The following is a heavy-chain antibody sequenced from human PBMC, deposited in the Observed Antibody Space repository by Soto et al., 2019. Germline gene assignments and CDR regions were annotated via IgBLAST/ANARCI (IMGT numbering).Heavy chain of an antibody. J-gene: IGHJ3*02. Sequence: SETLSLTCTVSGGSISSYYWSWIRQPPGKGLEWIGYIYYSGSTNYNPSLKSRVTISVDTSKNQFSLKLSSVTAADTAVYYCARRGGSSGWYDAFDIWGQGTMVTVSS. CDR2: IYYSGST. CDR1: GGSISSYY. D-gene: IGHD6-19*01. V-gene: IGHV4-59*01. CDR3: ARRGGSSGWYDAFDI.